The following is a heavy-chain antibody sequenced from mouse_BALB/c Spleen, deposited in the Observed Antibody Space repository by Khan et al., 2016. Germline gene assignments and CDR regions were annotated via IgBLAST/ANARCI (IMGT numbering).Heavy chain of an antibody. D-gene: IGHD2-14*01. V-gene: IGHV3-2*02. Sequence: EVQLQESGPGLVKPSQSLSLTCTVTGYSITSDYAWNGIRQFPGHKLEWMGSISYSGSTTYNPSLKSRISITRDTSKNQFFLQLNSVTTEDTATYYCARGRYMYPFAYWGQGTLVTVSA. J-gene: IGHJ3*01. CDR3: ARGRYMYPFAY. CDR1: GYSITSDYA. CDR2: ISYSGST.